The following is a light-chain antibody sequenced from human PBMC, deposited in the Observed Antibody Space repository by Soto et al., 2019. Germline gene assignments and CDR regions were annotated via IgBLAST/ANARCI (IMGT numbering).Light chain of an antibody. CDR3: SSYAGYNNGDV. CDR1: SSDVGGYDY. CDR2: EVS. J-gene: IGLJ1*01. V-gene: IGLV2-8*01. Sequence: QSALTQPPSASGSPGQSVTISCTGTSSDVGGYDYVSWYQQHPGKAPKLMIYEVSKRPSGVPDRFSGSKSGNTASLTVSGLQAEDEADYYCSSYAGYNNGDVFGTGTK.